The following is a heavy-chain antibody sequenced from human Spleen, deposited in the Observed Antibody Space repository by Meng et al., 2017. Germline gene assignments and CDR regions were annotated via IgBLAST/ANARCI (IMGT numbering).Heavy chain of an antibody. V-gene: IGHV1-69*05. CDR3: ARAYCSGGSCYLGHANYFDY. D-gene: IGHD2-15*01. CDR2: IIPIFGTA. Sequence: QVQCGQLATWVKKPGSSVKFSCKASGATFSIYASSWVRQAPGQGLEWMGGIIPIFGTANYAQKFQGRVTITTDESTSTAYMELSSLRSEDTAVYYCARAYCSGGSCYLGHANYFDYWGQGTLVTVSS. J-gene: IGHJ4*02. CDR1: GATFSIYA.